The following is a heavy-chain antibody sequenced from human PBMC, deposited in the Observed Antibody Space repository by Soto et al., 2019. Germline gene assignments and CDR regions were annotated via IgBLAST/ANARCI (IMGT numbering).Heavy chain of an antibody. D-gene: IGHD2-15*01. V-gene: IGHV4-59*01. Sequence: SETLSLTCTVSGGSISSDYWSWIRQSPGKGLQWIGYTYYIGNTNYNPSLESRVTISLDRSKNQFFLKMTSVTAADTAVYYCAKWCRYPNGFGPWGQGLLVTVSS. CDR2: TYYIGNT. J-gene: IGHJ5*02. CDR1: GGSISSDY. CDR3: AKWCRYPNGFGP.